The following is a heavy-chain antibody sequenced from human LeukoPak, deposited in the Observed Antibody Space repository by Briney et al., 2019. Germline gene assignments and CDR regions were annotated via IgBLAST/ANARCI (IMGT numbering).Heavy chain of an antibody. J-gene: IGHJ4*02. CDR2: IYYSGST. CDR1: GGSISSSSYY. V-gene: IGHV4-39*01. D-gene: IGHD3-16*01. CDR3: ARSIGGEFDY. Sequence: TSETLSLTYTVSGGSISSSSYYWGWIRQPPGKGLEWIGSIYYSGSTYYNPSLKSRVTISVDTSKNQFSLKLSSVTAADTAVYYCARSIGGEFDYWGQGTLVTVSS.